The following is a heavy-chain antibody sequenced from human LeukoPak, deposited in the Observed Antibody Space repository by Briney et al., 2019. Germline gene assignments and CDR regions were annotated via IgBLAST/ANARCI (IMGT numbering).Heavy chain of an antibody. CDR2: ISSNGGST. D-gene: IGHD3-22*01. Sequence: GGSLRLSCAASGFTFSSYAMHWVRQAPGNGLEYVSAISSNGGSTYYANSVKGRFTISRDNAKNSLYLQMNSLRAEDTAVYYCARYYYYDSSGTMGFDYWGQGTLVTVSS. CDR1: GFTFSSYA. V-gene: IGHV3-64*01. J-gene: IGHJ4*02. CDR3: ARYYYYDSSGTMGFDY.